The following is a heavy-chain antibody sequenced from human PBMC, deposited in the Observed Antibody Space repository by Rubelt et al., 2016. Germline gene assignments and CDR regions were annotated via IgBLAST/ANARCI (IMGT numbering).Heavy chain of an antibody. V-gene: IGHV3-33*05. D-gene: IGHD5-12*01. Sequence: GFTFSSYGMHWVRQAPGKGLEWVAVISYDGSNKYYADSVKGRFTISRDNSKNTLYLQMNSLRAEDTAVYYCARDRYSGYDGPGDAFDIWGQGTMVTVSS. CDR1: GFTFSSYG. CDR3: ARDRYSGYDGPGDAFDI. CDR2: ISYDGSNK. J-gene: IGHJ3*02.